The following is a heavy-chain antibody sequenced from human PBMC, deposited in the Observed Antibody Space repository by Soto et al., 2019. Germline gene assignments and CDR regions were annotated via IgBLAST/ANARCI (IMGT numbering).Heavy chain of an antibody. V-gene: IGHV1-69*01. J-gene: IGHJ4*02. CDR1: GGTFSNYA. CDR2: IIPIFGTS. CDR3: ARVSGPGTYFSPGDY. Sequence: QVQLVQSGAAVKKPGSSVKVSCKASGGTFSNYAVTWVRQAPGHGLAWMGGIIPIFGTSNYAQKFQGRVTITADESTSTAYMELTSVSSEDTAVYYCARVSGPGTYFSPGDYWGQGTLVTVSS. D-gene: IGHD3-10*01.